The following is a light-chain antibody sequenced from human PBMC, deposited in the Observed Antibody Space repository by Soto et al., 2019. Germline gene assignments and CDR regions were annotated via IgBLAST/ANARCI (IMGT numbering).Light chain of an antibody. V-gene: IGLV2-11*01. Sequence: QSALTQPRSVSGSPGQSVTISSTGTSSDVGGYNYVSWYQQYPGKAPKLMIYDVSKRPSGVPDRFSGSKSGNTASLTISGLQAEDEADYYFCSYAGSYSWVFGGGTKLTVL. J-gene: IGLJ3*02. CDR1: SSDVGGYNY. CDR2: DVS. CDR3: CSYAGSYSWV.